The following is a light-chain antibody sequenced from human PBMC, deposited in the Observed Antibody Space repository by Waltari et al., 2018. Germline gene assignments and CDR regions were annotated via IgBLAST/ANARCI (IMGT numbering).Light chain of an antibody. CDR3: SSYAGSNNVV. V-gene: IGLV2-8*01. J-gene: IGLJ2*01. Sequence: QSALTQPPSASGSPGQSVTISCTGTSSDVGGYNYVSWYQQHPGKAPKLMSYEVSKRPSGVPDRFSGSKSGNTASLTVSGLQAEDEADYYCSSYAGSNNVVFGGGTKLTVL. CDR1: SSDVGGYNY. CDR2: EVS.